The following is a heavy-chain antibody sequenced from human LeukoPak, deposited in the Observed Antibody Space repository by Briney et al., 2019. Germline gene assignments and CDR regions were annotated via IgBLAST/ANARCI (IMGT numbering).Heavy chain of an antibody. Sequence: PSETLSLTCTVSGDSISTSNSYWGWIRQPPGEGLEWIGSIYYSGSTYYNPSLKSRVTISVDTSKNQFSLKLSSVTAADTAVYYCARGSSLEKLGYMDVWGKGTTVTISS. CDR2: IYYSGST. J-gene: IGHJ6*03. CDR3: ARGSSLEKLGYMDV. CDR1: GDSISTSNSY. V-gene: IGHV4-39*07. D-gene: IGHD7-27*01.